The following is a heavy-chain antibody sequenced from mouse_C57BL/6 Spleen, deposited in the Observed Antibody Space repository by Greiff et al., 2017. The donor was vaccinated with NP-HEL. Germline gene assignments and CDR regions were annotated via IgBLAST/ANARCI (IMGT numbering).Heavy chain of an antibody. J-gene: IGHJ4*01. CDR3: ARDIFYAMDY. CDR1: GFTFSDYG. Sequence: EVKLVESGGGLVKPGGSLKLSCAASGFTFSDYGMHWVRQAPEKGLEWVAYISSGSSTIYYADTVKGRFTISRDNAQNTLFLQMTSLRSEDTAMYYCARDIFYAMDYWGQGTSVTVSS. CDR2: ISSGSSTI. V-gene: IGHV5-17*01.